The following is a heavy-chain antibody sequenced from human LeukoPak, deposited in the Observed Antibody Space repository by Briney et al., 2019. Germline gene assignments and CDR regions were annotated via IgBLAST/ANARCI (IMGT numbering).Heavy chain of an antibody. V-gene: IGHV3-23*01. CDR2: ITDSSTST. J-gene: IGHJ4*02. Sequence: GGSLRLPCAASGFTFNNYVMNWVRQAPGKGLEWVSAITDSSTSTYYADSVKGRFTISRHNSKNTLYLQTNSLRAEDTAVYYCAKGSSSSRPYYFDYWGQGTLVTVSS. D-gene: IGHD6-13*01. CDR1: GFTFNNYV. CDR3: AKGSSSSRPYYFDY.